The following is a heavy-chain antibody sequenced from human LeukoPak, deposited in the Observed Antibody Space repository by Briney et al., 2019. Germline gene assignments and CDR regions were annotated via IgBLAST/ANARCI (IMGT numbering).Heavy chain of an antibody. CDR3: ARVASPPVVPAAIGYYYYGMDV. CDR2: ISSSSSYI. Sequence: PGGSLRLSCAASGFTFSSYSMNWVRQAPGKGLEWVSSISSSSSYIYYADSVKGRFTISRDNAKNSLYLQMNSLRAEDTAVYYCARVASPPVVPAAIGYYYYGMDVWGQGTTVTVSS. D-gene: IGHD2-2*01. J-gene: IGHJ6*02. V-gene: IGHV3-21*04. CDR1: GFTFSSYS.